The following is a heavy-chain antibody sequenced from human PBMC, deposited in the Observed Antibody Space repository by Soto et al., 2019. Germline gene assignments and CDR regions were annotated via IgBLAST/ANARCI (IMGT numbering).Heavy chain of an antibody. CDR3: ASIAAAGVGY. D-gene: IGHD6-13*01. Sequence: SETLSLTCTVSGGSISSYYWSWIRQPPGKGLERIGYIYYSGSTNYNPSLKSRVTISVDTSKNQFSLKLSSVTAADTAVYYCASIAAAGVGYWGQGTLVTVSS. J-gene: IGHJ4*02. V-gene: IGHV4-59*08. CDR2: IYYSGST. CDR1: GGSISSYY.